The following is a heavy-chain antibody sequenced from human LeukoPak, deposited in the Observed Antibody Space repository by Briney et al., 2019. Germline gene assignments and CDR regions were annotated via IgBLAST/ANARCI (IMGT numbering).Heavy chain of an antibody. CDR3: ARAGVGAVYYYYYYMDV. CDR2: INHSGST. Sequence: SETLSLTCAVYGGSFSGYYWSWIRQPPGKGLEWIGEINHSGSTNYNPSLKSRVTISVDTSKNQCSLKLSSVTAADTAVYCCARAGVGAVYYYYYYMDVWGKGTTVTVS. J-gene: IGHJ6*03. CDR1: GGSFSGYY. V-gene: IGHV4-34*01. D-gene: IGHD1-26*01.